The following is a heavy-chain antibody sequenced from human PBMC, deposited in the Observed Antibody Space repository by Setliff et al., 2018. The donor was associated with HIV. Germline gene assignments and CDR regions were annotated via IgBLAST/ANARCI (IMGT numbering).Heavy chain of an antibody. CDR3: ARGAWYTSGWYSSRYMDV. J-gene: IGHJ6*03. V-gene: IGHV1-8*02. D-gene: IGHD6-19*01. CDR1: GYTFTNYD. Sequence: ASVKVSCKPSGYTFTNYDINWVRQAAGQGLEWMGWMNPDSRNTGYAQRFEGSVTMTWDTSISTAYMELNSLRSEDTAVYYCARGAWYTSGWYSSRYMDVWGKGTTVTVSS. CDR2: MNPDSRNT.